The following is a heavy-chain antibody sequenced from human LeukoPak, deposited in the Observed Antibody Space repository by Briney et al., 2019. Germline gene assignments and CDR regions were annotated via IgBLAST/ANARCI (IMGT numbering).Heavy chain of an antibody. CDR2: TSGDEDST. J-gene: IGHJ4*02. V-gene: IGHV3-23*01. CDR3: TKDLMTGFSNGWHFGS. D-gene: IGHD6-19*01. CDR1: GFTFKSFA. Sequence: GGSLRLSCAASGFTFKSFAMSWVRQAPGKGLEWVAVTSGDEDSTHYAESVRGRFTISTDNSKNSLYLQMNSLRAEDTAIYYCTKDLMTGFSNGWHFGSWGQGTLVTVSS.